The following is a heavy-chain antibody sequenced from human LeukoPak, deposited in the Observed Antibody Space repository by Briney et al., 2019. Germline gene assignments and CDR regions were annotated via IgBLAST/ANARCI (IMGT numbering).Heavy chain of an antibody. D-gene: IGHD1-26*01. Sequence: GGSLRLSCAVSGFTVSSNYMNWVRQAPGKGLEWVSVIYSGGSTYYADSVKGRFTISRDNAKNSLFLQMSSLRDEDTALYYCARARYSGNYYGAFDIWGQGTLVTVSS. CDR2: IYSGGST. CDR3: ARARYSGNYYGAFDI. V-gene: IGHV3-53*01. CDR1: GFTVSSNY. J-gene: IGHJ3*02.